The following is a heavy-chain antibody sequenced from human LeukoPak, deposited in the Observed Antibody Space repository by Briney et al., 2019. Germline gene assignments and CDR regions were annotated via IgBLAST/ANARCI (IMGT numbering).Heavy chain of an antibody. J-gene: IGHJ3*02. CDR2: INHSGST. CDR3: ARALTVGARPAFDI. CDR1: GGSFSGYY. D-gene: IGHD1-26*01. Sequence: PSETLSLTCAVYGGSFSGYYWSWIRQPPGKGLEWIGEINHSGSTNYNPSLKSRVTISVDTSKNQFSLKLSSVTAADTAVYYCARALTVGARPAFDIWGQGTMVTVSS. V-gene: IGHV4-34*01.